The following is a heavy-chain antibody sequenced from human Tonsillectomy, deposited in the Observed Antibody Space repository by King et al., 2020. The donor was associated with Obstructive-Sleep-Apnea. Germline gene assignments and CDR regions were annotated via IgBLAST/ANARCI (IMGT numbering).Heavy chain of an antibody. J-gene: IGHJ5*02. D-gene: IGHD2-2*01. Sequence: VQLVESGGGLVQPGGSLRLSCAASGFTFSSYAMSWVRQAPGKGLEWVSAISGSGGSTYYADSVKGRFTISRDNSKNTLYLQMISLRAEDTAVDYCAKAGYCSSTSCSNWFDPWGQGTLVTVSS. CDR3: AKAGYCSSTSCSNWFDP. CDR2: ISGSGGST. V-gene: IGHV3-23*04. CDR1: GFTFSSYA.